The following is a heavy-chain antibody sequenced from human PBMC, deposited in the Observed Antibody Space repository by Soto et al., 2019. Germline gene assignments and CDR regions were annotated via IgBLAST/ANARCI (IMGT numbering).Heavy chain of an antibody. CDR1: GGSISSSFYY. CDR2: IYYSGST. Sequence: SETLSLTCTVSGGSISSSFYYWGWIRQPPGKGLEWIGTIYYSGSTYYNPSLKSRVTISVDKSKNQFSLKLSSVTAADTAVYYCARANGGDSLAAADYYYYYGMDVWGQGTTVTVSS. D-gene: IGHD6-13*01. J-gene: IGHJ6*02. CDR3: ARANGGDSLAAADYYYYYGMDV. V-gene: IGHV4-39*07.